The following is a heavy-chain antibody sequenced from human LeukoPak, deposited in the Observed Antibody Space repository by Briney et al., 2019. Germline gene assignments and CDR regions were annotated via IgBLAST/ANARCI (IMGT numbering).Heavy chain of an antibody. Sequence: ASVKVSCTASGYTFTSYGISWVRQAPGQGLEWMGWISAYNGNTNYAQKLQGRVTMTTDTSTSTAYMELRSLRSDDTAVYYCAREEDTGYSKHYGMDVWGQGTTVTVSS. D-gene: IGHD4-11*01. CDR3: AREEDTGYSKHYGMDV. J-gene: IGHJ6*02. CDR1: GYTFTSYG. V-gene: IGHV1-18*01. CDR2: ISAYNGNT.